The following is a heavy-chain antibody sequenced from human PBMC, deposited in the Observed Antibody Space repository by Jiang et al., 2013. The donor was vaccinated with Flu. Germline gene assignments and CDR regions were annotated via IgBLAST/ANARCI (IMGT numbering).Heavy chain of an antibody. CDR1: GGSISSYY. CDR2: IYYSGST. Sequence: GSGLVKPSETLSLTCTVSGGSISSYYWSWIRQPPGKGLEWIGHIYYSGSTNYNPSLKSRVTISVDTSKNQFSLKLSSVTAADTAVYYCASHYGKYYFDYWGQGTLVTVSS. D-gene: IGHD3-10*01. CDR3: ASHYGKYYFDY. J-gene: IGHJ4*02. V-gene: IGHV4-59*08.